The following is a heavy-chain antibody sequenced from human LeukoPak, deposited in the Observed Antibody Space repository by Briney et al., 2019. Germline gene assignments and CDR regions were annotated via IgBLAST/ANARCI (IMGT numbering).Heavy chain of an antibody. CDR2: INHSGST. CDR1: GGSFSGFY. V-gene: IGHV4-34*01. CDR3: ASDPFLDAFDI. D-gene: IGHD2/OR15-2a*01. Sequence: PSETLSLTCAVYGGSFSGFYWSWIRQPPGKGLEWIGEINHSGSTNYNPSLKSRVTISVDTSKNQFSLKLSSVTAADTAVYYCASDPFLDAFDIWGQGTMVTVSS. J-gene: IGHJ3*02.